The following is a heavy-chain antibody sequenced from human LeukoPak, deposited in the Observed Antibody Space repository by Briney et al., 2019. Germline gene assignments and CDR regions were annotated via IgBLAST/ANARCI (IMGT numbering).Heavy chain of an antibody. CDR3: AKDRGPYSGYDSFFDF. V-gene: IGHV3-23*01. D-gene: IGHD5-12*01. Sequence: GGSLRLSCAASGFIFSSYAMSWVRQAPGKGLEWVSGISGSGGSTYYSDSVKGRFTISRDNSKNTQFLQMNSLRAEDTAVYYCAKDRGPYSGYDSFFDFWGQGTLVTVSS. CDR2: ISGSGGST. CDR1: GFIFSSYA. J-gene: IGHJ4*02.